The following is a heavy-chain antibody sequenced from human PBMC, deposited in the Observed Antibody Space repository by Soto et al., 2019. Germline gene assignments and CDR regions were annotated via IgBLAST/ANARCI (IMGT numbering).Heavy chain of an antibody. CDR3: AKEGPRYNWNYGNWFDP. CDR2: ISGSGGST. Sequence: PGGSLRLSCAASGFTFSSYAMSWVRQAPGKGLEWVSAISGSGGSTYYADSVKGRFTISRDNSKNTLYLQMNSLRAEDTAVYYCAKEGPRYNWNYGNWFDPWGQGTLVTVSS. CDR1: GFTFSSYA. V-gene: IGHV3-23*01. J-gene: IGHJ5*02. D-gene: IGHD1-7*01.